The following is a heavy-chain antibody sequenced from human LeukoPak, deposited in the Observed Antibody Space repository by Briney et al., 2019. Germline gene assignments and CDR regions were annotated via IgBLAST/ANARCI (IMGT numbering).Heavy chain of an antibody. J-gene: IGHJ5*02. CDR2: INPNSGGT. CDR1: GYTFTGYY. V-gene: IGHV1-2*02. D-gene: IGHD6-13*01. Sequence: ASVKVSCKASGYTFTGYYMHWVRQAPGQGLEWMGWINPNSGGTNYAQKFQGRVTMTSDTSISTAYMELSRLRSDDTAVYYCARDLSSSWSPRFDPWGQGTLVTVSS. CDR3: ARDLSSSWSPRFDP.